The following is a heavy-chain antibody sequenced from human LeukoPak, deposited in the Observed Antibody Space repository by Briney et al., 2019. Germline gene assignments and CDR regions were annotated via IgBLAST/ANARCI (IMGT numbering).Heavy chain of an antibody. Sequence: PGGSLRLSCAVSGFRVTNHALHWVRQTPGKGLEWLSLISDDGTEKFYADSVRGRFTISRDNSKNTLDLQMNSLRAEDTAVYYCAREIWATGIGWFDPWGQGTLVTVSS. V-gene: IGHV3-30*14. CDR1: GFRVTNHA. D-gene: IGHD3-9*01. CDR3: AREIWATGIGWFDP. J-gene: IGHJ5*02. CDR2: ISDDGTEK.